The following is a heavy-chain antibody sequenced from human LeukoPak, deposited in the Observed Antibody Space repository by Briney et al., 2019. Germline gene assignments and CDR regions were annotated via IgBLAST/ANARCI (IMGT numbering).Heavy chain of an antibody. Sequence: ASVKVSCKASGGTFSSYGISWVRQARGQGLEWMGWISAYNGYTNYAQNFQGRVTMTTDASTSTAYMELRSLRSDDTAVYYCVREVTMVRGVITFYHYNGMDVWGQGTAVTVSS. CDR1: GGTFSSYG. V-gene: IGHV1-18*01. CDR2: ISAYNGYT. D-gene: IGHD3-10*01. CDR3: VREVTMVRGVITFYHYNGMDV. J-gene: IGHJ6*02.